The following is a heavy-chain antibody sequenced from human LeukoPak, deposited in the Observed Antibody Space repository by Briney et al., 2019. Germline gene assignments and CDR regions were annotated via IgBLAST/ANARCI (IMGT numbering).Heavy chain of an antibody. D-gene: IGHD3-16*01. J-gene: IGHJ5*02. CDR1: GGSISSYY. CDR2: ICYSGNN. CDR3: ASAPWGSGKYNWFDP. V-gene: IGHV4-59*12. Sequence: SAETLSLTCAVSGGSISSYYWNWIRQPPGKGLEWVGDICYSGNNNYNPALKSRVTISVDPSKTQFSLKLSAVTAADTAAYYCASAPWGSGKYNWFDPWGHGTLVTVSS.